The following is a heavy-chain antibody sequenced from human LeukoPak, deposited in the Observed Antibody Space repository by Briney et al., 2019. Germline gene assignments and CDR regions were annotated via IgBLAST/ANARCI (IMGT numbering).Heavy chain of an antibody. CDR2: ISSSGSTI. CDR1: GFTFSSYE. V-gene: IGHV3-48*03. CDR3: ARGDSSGWYYFDY. J-gene: IGHJ4*02. Sequence: PGGSLRLSCAASGFTFSSYEMNWVRQAPGKRLEWVSYISSSGSTIYYADSVKGRFTISRDNAKNSLYLQMNSLRAEDTAVYYCARGDSSGWYYFDYWGQGTLVTVSS. D-gene: IGHD6-19*01.